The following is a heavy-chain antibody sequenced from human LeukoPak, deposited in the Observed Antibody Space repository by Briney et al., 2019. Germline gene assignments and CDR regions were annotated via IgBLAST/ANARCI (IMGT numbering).Heavy chain of an antibody. V-gene: IGHV1-69*13. Sequence: SVKVSCKASGGTFSSYAISWVRQAPGQGLEWMGGIIPIFGTANYAQKFQGRVTITADESTSTAYMELSSLRSEDTAVYYCARVLGYCSSTSCYTEDYYYYYYMDVWGKGTTATVSS. CDR1: GGTFSSYA. D-gene: IGHD2-2*02. CDR2: IIPIFGTA. J-gene: IGHJ6*03. CDR3: ARVLGYCSSTSCYTEDYYYYYYMDV.